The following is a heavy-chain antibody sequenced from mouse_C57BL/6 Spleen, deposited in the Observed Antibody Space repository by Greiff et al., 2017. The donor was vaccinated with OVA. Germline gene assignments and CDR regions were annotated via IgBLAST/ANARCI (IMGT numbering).Heavy chain of an antibody. J-gene: IGHJ3*01. CDR3: ARHHYYGSSFPFAY. Sequence: QVQLQQPGAELVKPGASVKLSCKASGYTFTSYWMHWVKQRPGQGLEWIGMIHPNSGSTNYNEKFKSKATLTVDKSSSTAYMQLSSLTSEDSAVYYCARHHYYGSSFPFAYWGQGPLVTVSA. D-gene: IGHD1-1*01. V-gene: IGHV1-64*01. CDR2: IHPNSGST. CDR1: GYTFTSYW.